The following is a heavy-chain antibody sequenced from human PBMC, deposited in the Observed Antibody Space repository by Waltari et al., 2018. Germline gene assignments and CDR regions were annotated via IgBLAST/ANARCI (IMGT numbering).Heavy chain of an antibody. CDR3: ARDPDHPILEWLSIYYYYYGMDV. J-gene: IGHJ6*02. V-gene: IGHV1-2*02. CDR2: INPNSGGT. D-gene: IGHD3-3*01. CDR1: GYTFTGYY. Sequence: QVQLVQSGAEVKKPGASVKVSCKASGYTFTGYYMHWVRQAPGQGLEWMGWINPNSGGTNYAQKFQGRVTMTRDTSISTAYMELSRLRSDDTAVYYCARDPDHPILEWLSIYYYYYGMDVWGQGTTVTVSS.